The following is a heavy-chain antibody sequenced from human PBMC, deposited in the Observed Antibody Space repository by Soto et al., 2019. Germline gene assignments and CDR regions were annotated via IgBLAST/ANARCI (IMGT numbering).Heavy chain of an antibody. CDR3: ARLSCSSPSCYSVRAFEI. V-gene: IGHV3-33*01. CDR1: GFTFSTYC. D-gene: IGHD2-2*01. J-gene: IGHJ3*02. Sequence: GGSLRLSCAASGFTFSTYCMPWVRQAPGKGLEWVALIWFDGSDKYYADSVKGRFTTSRDNSKNTVYLQMNNLSAEDTAMYYCARLSCSSPSCYSVRAFEIRGQGTMVTVSS. CDR2: IWFDGSDK.